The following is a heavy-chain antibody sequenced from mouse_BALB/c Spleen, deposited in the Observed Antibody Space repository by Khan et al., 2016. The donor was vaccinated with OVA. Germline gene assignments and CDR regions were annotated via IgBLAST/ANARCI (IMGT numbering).Heavy chain of an antibody. CDR1: GFTFSAYG. D-gene: IGHD4-1*01. V-gene: IGHV5-6*01. J-gene: IGHJ3*01. Sequence: EVQLVESGGDLVKPGGSLRLSCAASGFTFSAYGMSWVRQTPDKRLEWVATINSDGYYTYYPDTVKGRVTISRNNAENTPYLQLSSLKSEDTAIYYWASHLTGSFAYWGQGTLVTVSA. CDR3: ASHLTGSFAY. CDR2: INSDGYYT.